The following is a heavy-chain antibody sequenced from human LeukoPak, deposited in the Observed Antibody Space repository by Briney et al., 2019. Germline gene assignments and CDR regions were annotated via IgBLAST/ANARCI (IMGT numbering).Heavy chain of an antibody. CDR3: ALDIVATIGQYNWFDP. CDR2: IIPIFGTA. CDR1: GGTFSSYA. V-gene: IGHV1-69*05. D-gene: IGHD5-12*01. Sequence: ASVKVSCKASGGTFSSYAISWVRQAPGQGLEWMGRIIPIFGTANYAQKFQGRVTITTDESKSTAYMELSSLRSEDTAVYYCALDIVATIGQYNWFDPWGQGTLVTVSS. J-gene: IGHJ5*02.